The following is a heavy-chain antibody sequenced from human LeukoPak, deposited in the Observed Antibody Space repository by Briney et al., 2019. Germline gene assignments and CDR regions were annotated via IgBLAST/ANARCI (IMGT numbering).Heavy chain of an antibody. J-gene: IGHJ4*02. CDR3: ARVEGMGATTFDY. V-gene: IGHV4-38-2*02. D-gene: IGHD1-26*01. CDR2: IYHSGST. Sequence: SETLSLTCTVSGYSISSGYYWGWIRQPPGKGLEWIGSIYHSGSTYYNPSLKSRVTISVDTSKNQFSLKLSSVTAADTAVYYCARVEGMGATTFDYWGQGTLVTVSS. CDR1: GYSISSGYY.